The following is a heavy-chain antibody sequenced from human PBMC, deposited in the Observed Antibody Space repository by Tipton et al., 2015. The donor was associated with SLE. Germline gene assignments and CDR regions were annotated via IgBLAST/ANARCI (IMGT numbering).Heavy chain of an antibody. Sequence: SLRLSCAASGFTVSSHYMGWVGQAPGKGLEWVSYISSSVSTIYYADSVKGRFTISRDNAKNSLYLQMNSLRAEDTAVYYCARGPLFGADGYNLGGLDYWGQGILVTVSS. J-gene: IGHJ4*02. CDR2: ISSSVSTI. V-gene: IGHV3-11*04. CDR3: ARGPLFGADGYNLGGLDY. D-gene: IGHD5-24*01. CDR1: GFTVSSHY.